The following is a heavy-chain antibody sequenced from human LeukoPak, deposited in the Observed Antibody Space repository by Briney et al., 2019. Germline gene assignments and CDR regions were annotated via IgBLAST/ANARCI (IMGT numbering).Heavy chain of an antibody. J-gene: IGHJ2*01. CDR2: IYQSGNT. V-gene: IGHV4-38-2*02. CDR1: GYSLSSGYY. D-gene: IGHD1-26*01. Sequence: SETLSLTCLVSGYSLSSGYYWGWIRQPPGKGLEYIGSIYQSGNTYYNPFLKSRVAISVGTSKNRFSLKLSSVTAADTAVYHCARVPIGGSGTYSNWYFDLWGRGTLVTVSS. CDR3: ARVPIGGSGTYSNWYFDL.